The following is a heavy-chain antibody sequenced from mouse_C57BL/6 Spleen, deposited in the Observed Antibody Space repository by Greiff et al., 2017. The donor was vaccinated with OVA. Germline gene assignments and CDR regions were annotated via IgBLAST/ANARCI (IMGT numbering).Heavy chain of an antibody. Sequence: QVQLKESGPELVKPGASVKISCKASGYSFTSYYIHWVKQRPGQGLEWIGWIYPGSGNTKYNEKFKGKATLTADTSSSTAYMQLSSLTSEDSAVYYCARSGDGYSAWFAYWGQGTLVTVSA. CDR1: GYSFTSYY. CDR2: IYPGSGNT. CDR3: ARSGDGYSAWFAY. V-gene: IGHV1-66*01. J-gene: IGHJ3*01. D-gene: IGHD2-3*01.